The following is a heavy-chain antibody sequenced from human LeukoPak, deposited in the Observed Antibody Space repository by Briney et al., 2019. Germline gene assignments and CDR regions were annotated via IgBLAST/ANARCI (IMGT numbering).Heavy chain of an antibody. CDR1: GYTFTSYA. Sequence: GASVKVSCKASGYTFTSYAMHWVRQAPGQRLEWMGWSNAGNGNTKYSQEFQGRVTITRDTSASTAYMELSSLRSEDTAVYYCARPPRLSAYYYYYYMDVWGKGTTVTVSS. V-gene: IGHV1-3*02. CDR2: SNAGNGNT. J-gene: IGHJ6*03. CDR3: ARPPRLSAYYYYYYMDV.